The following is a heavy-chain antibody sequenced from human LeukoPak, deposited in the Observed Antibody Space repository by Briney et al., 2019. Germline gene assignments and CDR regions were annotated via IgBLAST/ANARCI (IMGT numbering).Heavy chain of an antibody. CDR2: IYYSANT. J-gene: IGHJ4*02. CDR3: ARVKYSSSSFDY. CDR1: GGSITSHY. D-gene: IGHD6-6*01. Sequence: SETLSLTCTVSGGSITSHYWNWIRQSPEKGLEWIGNIYYSANTNYNSSLKSRVTILVDTSKNQFSLKLSSVTAADTAVYYCARVKYSSSSFDYWGQGTLVTVSS. V-gene: IGHV4-59*11.